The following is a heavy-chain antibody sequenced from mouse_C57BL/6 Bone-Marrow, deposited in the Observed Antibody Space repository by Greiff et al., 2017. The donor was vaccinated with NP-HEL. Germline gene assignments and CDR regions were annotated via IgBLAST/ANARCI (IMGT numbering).Heavy chain of an antibody. V-gene: IGHV1-63*01. CDR1: GYTFTNYW. CDR3: ARGGYPSYWYFDV. Sequence: VQLQQSGAELVRPGTSVKMSCKASGYTFTNYWIGWAKQRPGHGLEWIGDIYPGGGYTNYNEKFKGKATLTADKSSSTAYMQFSSLTSEDSAIYYCARGGYPSYWYFDVWGTGTTLTVSS. CDR2: IYPGGGYT. D-gene: IGHD2-2*01. J-gene: IGHJ1*03.